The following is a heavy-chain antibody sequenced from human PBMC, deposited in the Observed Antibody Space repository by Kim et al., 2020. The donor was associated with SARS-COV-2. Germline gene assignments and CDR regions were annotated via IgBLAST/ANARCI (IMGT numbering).Heavy chain of an antibody. Sequence: SVKVSCKASGGTFSSYAISWVRQAPGQGLEWMGGIIPIFGTANYAQKFQGRVTITADESTSTAYMELSSLRSEDTAVYYCARDPRPLGYSYGHYYYGMDVWGQGTTVTVSS. CDR3: ARDPRPLGYSYGHYYYGMDV. CDR2: IIPIFGTA. CDR1: GGTFSSYA. V-gene: IGHV1-69*13. D-gene: IGHD5-18*01. J-gene: IGHJ6*02.